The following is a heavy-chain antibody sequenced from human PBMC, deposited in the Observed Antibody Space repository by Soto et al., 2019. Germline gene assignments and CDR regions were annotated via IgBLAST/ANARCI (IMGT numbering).Heavy chain of an antibody. J-gene: IGHJ4*02. Sequence: EVQLVESGGGLVQPGGSLRLSCAASGLSVSCNYMSWVRQAPGKGLEWVSVIYSGGTTYYADSVKGRFIIYRDISKNTLYLQMNSLRVEDTAVYYCARDYRLMVRGAGFDYWGQGTLVTVSS. CDR1: GLSVSCNY. CDR2: IYSGGTT. D-gene: IGHD3-10*01. CDR3: ARDYRLMVRGAGFDY. V-gene: IGHV3-66*01.